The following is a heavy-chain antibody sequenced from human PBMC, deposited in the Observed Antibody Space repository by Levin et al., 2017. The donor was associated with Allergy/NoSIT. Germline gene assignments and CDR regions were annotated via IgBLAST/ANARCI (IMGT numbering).Heavy chain of an antibody. J-gene: IGHJ3*02. D-gene: IGHD4-17*01. CDR3: ATTDSGSAFDI. CDR1: GYTFTSYG. V-gene: IGHV1-18*01. CDR2: ISAYNGNT. Sequence: GESLKISCKASGYTFTSYGISWVRQAPGQGLEWMGWISAYNGNTNYAQKLQGRVTMTTDTSTSTAYMELRSLRSDDTAVYYCATTDSGSAFDIWGQGTMVTVSS.